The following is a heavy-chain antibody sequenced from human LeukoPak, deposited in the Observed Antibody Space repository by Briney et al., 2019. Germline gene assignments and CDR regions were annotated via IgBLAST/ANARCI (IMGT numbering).Heavy chain of an antibody. V-gene: IGHV4-59*08. CDR2: IYYTGST. J-gene: IGHJ4*02. Sequence: PSETLSLTCTVSGGSITSYYWTWIRRPPGKGLEWIGYIYYTGSTNYNPSLKSRVTISVDTSKNQFSLELSSVTAADTAVYYCARGPGPAGGSSGWYYFDYWGQGTLVTVSS. CDR1: GGSITSYY. CDR3: ARGPGPAGGSSGWYYFDY. D-gene: IGHD6-19*01.